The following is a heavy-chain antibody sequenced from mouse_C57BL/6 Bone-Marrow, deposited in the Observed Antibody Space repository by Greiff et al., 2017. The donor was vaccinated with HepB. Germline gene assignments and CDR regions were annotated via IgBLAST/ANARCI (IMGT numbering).Heavy chain of an antibody. CDR2: ISYDGSN. J-gene: IGHJ2*01. CDR3: ARRLRRGFDY. Sequence: EVKLMESGPGLVKPSQSLSLTCSVTGYSITSGYYWNWIRQFPGNKLEWMGYISYDGSNNYNPSLKNRISITRDTSKNQFFLKLNSVTTEDTATYYCARRLRRGFDYWGQGTTLTVSS. CDR1: GYSITSGYY. D-gene: IGHD2-4*01. V-gene: IGHV3-6*01.